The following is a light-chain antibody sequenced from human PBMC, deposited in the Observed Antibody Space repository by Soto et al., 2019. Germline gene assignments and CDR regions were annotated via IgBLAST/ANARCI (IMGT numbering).Light chain of an antibody. V-gene: IGKV3-15*01. Sequence: EIVMTQSPATLSVSPGERATLSCRASQSVSSNIAWYQQKPGQAPRLLIYGASTRATGIQDRFSGSGSGTEFTLTISSLQSEDFAVYYCQQYNNWPPWTFGQGTKVEIK. CDR2: GAS. CDR3: QQYNNWPPWT. CDR1: QSVSSN. J-gene: IGKJ1*01.